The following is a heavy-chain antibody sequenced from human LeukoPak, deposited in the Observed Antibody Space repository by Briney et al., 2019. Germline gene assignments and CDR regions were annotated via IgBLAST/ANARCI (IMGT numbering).Heavy chain of an antibody. D-gene: IGHD2-15*01. V-gene: IGHV1-69*05. J-gene: IGHJ5*02. CDR3: AREVSDCSGGSCDWFDP. CDR1: GGTFSSYA. CDR2: IIPIFGTA. Sequence: SVKVFCKASGGTFSSYAISWVRQAPGQGLEWMGGIIPIFGTANYAQKFQGRVTITTDESTSTAYMELSSLRSEDTAVYYCAREVSDCSGGSCDWFDPWGQGTLVTVSS.